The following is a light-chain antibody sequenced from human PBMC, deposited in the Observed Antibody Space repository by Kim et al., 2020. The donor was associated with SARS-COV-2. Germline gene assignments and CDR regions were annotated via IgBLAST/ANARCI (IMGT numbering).Light chain of an antibody. J-gene: IGLJ3*02. CDR2: DDS. V-gene: IGLV3-21*03. CDR3: QVWDSTSDHPV. Sequence: APGKTARITCGGNNIGSKSGHWYQQKPGPAPVLVIYDDSDRPSGIPGRFSGSNSGNTATLTISRVEAADEANYYCQVWDSTSDHPVFGGGTQLTVL. CDR1: NIGSKS.